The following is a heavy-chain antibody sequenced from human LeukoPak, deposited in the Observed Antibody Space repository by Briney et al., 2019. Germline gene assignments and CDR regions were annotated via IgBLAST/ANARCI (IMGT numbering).Heavy chain of an antibody. Sequence: GGSLRLSCAASGFTFSSYSMNWVRQAPGKGLEWVSSISSSSSYIYYADSVKGRFTISRDNAKNSLYLQMNSLRAEDTAVYYCAREGTTVRGVKKAFDIWGQGTMVTVSS. CDR1: GFTFSSYS. J-gene: IGHJ3*02. CDR2: ISSSSSYI. V-gene: IGHV3-21*01. CDR3: AREGTTVRGVKKAFDI. D-gene: IGHD3-10*01.